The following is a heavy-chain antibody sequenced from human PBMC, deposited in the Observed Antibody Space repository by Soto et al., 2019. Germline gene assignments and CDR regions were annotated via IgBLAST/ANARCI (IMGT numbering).Heavy chain of an antibody. CDR1: NSPISDSY. V-gene: IGHV4-59*08. Sequence: SETLSLTCNVSNSPISDSYWSWFRQPPGQGLEWVGYIYYTGTTTYNPSLRSRVDISIDASKSQFSLDLRSVTAADTAVYYCARLGGYYQAVDSWGHGALVTVSS. J-gene: IGHJ5*01. D-gene: IGHD3-22*01. CDR2: IYYTGTT. CDR3: ARLGGYYQAVDS.